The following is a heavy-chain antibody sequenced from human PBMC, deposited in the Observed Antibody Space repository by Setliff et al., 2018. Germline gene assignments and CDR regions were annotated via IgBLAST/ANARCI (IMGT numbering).Heavy chain of an antibody. CDR3: ARGDFHGVTNL. Sequence: SVKVSCKASGGTFSSYAISWVRQAPGQGLEWMGGIIPILGIANYAQKFQGRVTITADKSTSTAYMEPSSLRSEDTAVYYCARGDFHGVTNLWGQGTLVTVSS. CDR1: GGTFSSYA. J-gene: IGHJ4*02. V-gene: IGHV1-69*10. D-gene: IGHD4-4*01. CDR2: IIPILGIA.